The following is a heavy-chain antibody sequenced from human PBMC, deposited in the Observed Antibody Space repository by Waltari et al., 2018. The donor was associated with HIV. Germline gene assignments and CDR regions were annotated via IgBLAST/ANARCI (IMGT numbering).Heavy chain of an antibody. CDR2: SKSKTDGGTT. CDR1: GFTFSNAW. CDR3: TLQSRAQFDY. D-gene: IGHD4-4*01. V-gene: IGHV3-15*01. Sequence: EVQLVESGGGLVKPGGSLRLSCAASGFTFSNAWMSWVRQAPGKGLEWVGRSKSKTDGGTTDYAAPVKGRFTISRDDSKNTLYLQMNSLKTEDTAVYYCTLQSRAQFDYWGQGTLVTVSS. J-gene: IGHJ4*02.